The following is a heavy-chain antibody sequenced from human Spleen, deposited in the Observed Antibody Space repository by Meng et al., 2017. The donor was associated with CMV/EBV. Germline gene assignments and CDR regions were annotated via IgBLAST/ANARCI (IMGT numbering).Heavy chain of an antibody. D-gene: IGHD2-2*01. V-gene: IGHV4-39*07. Sequence: GSLRLSCTVSGGSISSSSYYWGWIRQPPGKGLEWIGSIYYSGSTNYNPSLKSRVTISVDTSKNQFSLKLSSVTAADTAVYYCARAPCSSTSCSPYYFDYWGQGTLVTVSS. CDR1: GGSISSSSYY. CDR2: IYYSGST. CDR3: ARAPCSSTSCSPYYFDY. J-gene: IGHJ4*02.